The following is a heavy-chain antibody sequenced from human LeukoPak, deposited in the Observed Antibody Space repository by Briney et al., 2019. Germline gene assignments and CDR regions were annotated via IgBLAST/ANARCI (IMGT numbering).Heavy chain of an antibody. D-gene: IGHD1-26*01. CDR2: INPNSGGT. Sequence: ASVKVSCKASGYTFTGYYMHWVRQAPGQGLEWMGWINPNSGGTNYAQKFQGRVTMTRDTSISTAYMELSRLRSDDTAVYYCARGPSSPKVGADDAFDIWGQGTMVTVSS. V-gene: IGHV1-2*02. J-gene: IGHJ3*02. CDR3: ARGPSSPKVGADDAFDI. CDR1: GYTFTGYY.